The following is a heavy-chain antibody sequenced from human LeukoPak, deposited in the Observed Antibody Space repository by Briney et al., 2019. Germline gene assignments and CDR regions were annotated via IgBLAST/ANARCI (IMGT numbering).Heavy chain of an antibody. V-gene: IGHV3-48*01. J-gene: IGHJ6*02. D-gene: IGHD2-2*01. CDR3: ARESPFYCSSTSCYPPLYYYYGMDV. CDR2: ISSSSTI. Sequence: PGGSLRLSCAASGFTFSSYSMNWVRQAPGKGLEWVSYISSSSTIYYADSVKGRFTISRDNAKNSLYLQMNSLRAEDTAVYYCARESPFYCSSTSCYPPLYYYYGMDVWGQGTTVTVSS. CDR1: GFTFSSYS.